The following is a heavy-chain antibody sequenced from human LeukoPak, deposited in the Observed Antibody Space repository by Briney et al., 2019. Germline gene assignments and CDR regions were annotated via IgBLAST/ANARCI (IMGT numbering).Heavy chain of an antibody. J-gene: IGHJ6*03. V-gene: IGHV3-21*01. Sequence: GGSLRLSCAASGFTFSSYSMNWVRQAPGKGLEWVSSISSSSSYIYYADSVKGRFTIPRDNAKNSLYLQMNSLRAEDTAVYYCARGPTHYYYYMDVWGKGTTVTVSS. CDR2: ISSSSSYI. CDR3: ARGPTHYYYYMDV. CDR1: GFTFSSYS.